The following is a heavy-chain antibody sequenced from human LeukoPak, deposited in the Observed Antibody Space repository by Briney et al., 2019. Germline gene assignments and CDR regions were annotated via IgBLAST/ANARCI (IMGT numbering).Heavy chain of an antibody. D-gene: IGHD5-24*01. J-gene: IGHJ4*02. Sequence: PGGSLRLSCAASGFTFSSYSMNWVRQAPGKGLEWVSSISSSSSYIYYADSVKGRFTISRDNAKNSLYLQMNSLRAEDTAVYYCARDGRAVEKLNLIDYWGQGTLVTVSS. CDR3: ARDGRAVEKLNLIDY. CDR2: ISSSSSYI. CDR1: GFTFSSYS. V-gene: IGHV3-21*01.